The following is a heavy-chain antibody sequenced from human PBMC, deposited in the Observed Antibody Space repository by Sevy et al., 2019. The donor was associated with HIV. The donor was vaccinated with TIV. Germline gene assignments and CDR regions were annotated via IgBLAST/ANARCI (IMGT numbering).Heavy chain of an antibody. V-gene: IGHV3-7*01. CDR3: ARVRYYDQVNWFDP. CDR1: GFTFSSYW. Sequence: GGSLRLSCAASGFTFSSYWMSWVRQAPGKGLEWVANIKQDGSEKYYVDSVKGRFTISRDNAKNSLYLQMNSLRAEDTAVYYCARVRYYDQVNWFDPWGQGTLVTAPQ. D-gene: IGHD3-22*01. J-gene: IGHJ5*02. CDR2: IKQDGSEK.